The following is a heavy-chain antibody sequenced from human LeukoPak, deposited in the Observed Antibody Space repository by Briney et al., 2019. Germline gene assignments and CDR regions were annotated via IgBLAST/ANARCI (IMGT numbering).Heavy chain of an antibody. J-gene: IGHJ4*02. Sequence: ASVKVSCKASGYTFTSYGISWVRQAPGQGLEWMGWINPNSGGTNYAQKFQGRVTMTRDTSISTAYMELSRLRSDDTAVYYCARDLEWLLPSFDYWGQGTLVTVSS. D-gene: IGHD3-3*01. CDR2: INPNSGGT. CDR3: ARDLEWLLPSFDY. CDR1: GYTFTSYG. V-gene: IGHV1-2*02.